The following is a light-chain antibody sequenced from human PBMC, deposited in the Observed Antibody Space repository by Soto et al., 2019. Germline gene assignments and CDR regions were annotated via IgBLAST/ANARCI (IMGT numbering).Light chain of an antibody. Sequence: EIVLTQSPATLSLSPGERATLSCRASQSVSSYLAWYQQKPGQAPRLLIYDASNRATGIPARFSGSGSGTDFTLTISILEPEDFAVYYCQQRRNWPGTFGQGTKLEIK. CDR1: QSVSSY. CDR2: DAS. V-gene: IGKV3-11*01. J-gene: IGKJ2*01. CDR3: QQRRNWPGT.